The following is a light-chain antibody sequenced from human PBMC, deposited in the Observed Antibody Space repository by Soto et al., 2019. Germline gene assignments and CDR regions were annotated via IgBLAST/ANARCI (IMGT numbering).Light chain of an antibody. V-gene: IGKV1-39*01. CDR3: QQSYSNPLT. J-gene: IGKJ4*01. Sequence: DIQMTQSPSSLSASVGDRVTISCRASQIINTYLNWYQQKPGQAPNLLIYSASILQSGVPSRFTGSGSGTDFILTISSLQPEDSAIYFCQQSYSNPLTFGGGTKVDI. CDR2: SAS. CDR1: QIINTY.